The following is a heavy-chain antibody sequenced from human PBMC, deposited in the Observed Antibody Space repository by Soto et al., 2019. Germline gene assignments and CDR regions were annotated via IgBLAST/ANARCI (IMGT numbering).Heavy chain of an antibody. V-gene: IGHV5-51*01. Sequence: PGESLKISCKGSGYSFTSYWIGWVRQMPVKGLEWMGIIYPGDSDTRYSPSFQGQVTISADKSISTAYLQWSSLKASDTAMYYCARQESVITFGGVHWVHKAFDIWGQGTMVTVSS. CDR1: GYSFTSYW. J-gene: IGHJ3*02. D-gene: IGHD3-16*01. CDR2: IYPGDSDT. CDR3: ARQESVITFGGVHWVHKAFDI.